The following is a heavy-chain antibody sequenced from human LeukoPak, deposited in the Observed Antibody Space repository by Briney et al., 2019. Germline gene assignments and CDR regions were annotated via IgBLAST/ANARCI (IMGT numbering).Heavy chain of an antibody. CDR3: AKDQGQATVPRRLDY. Sequence: GGSLRLSCAASGFTFSNYAMSWVCQAPGKGLEWVSTIYFSGGGTYSADSVKGRFTISRDNAKNTLYLQMNSLRAEDTAIYYCAKDQGQATVPRRLDYWGQGTLVTVSS. CDR2: IYFSGGGT. J-gene: IGHJ4*02. V-gene: IGHV3-23*01. CDR1: GFTFSNYA. D-gene: IGHD4-11*01.